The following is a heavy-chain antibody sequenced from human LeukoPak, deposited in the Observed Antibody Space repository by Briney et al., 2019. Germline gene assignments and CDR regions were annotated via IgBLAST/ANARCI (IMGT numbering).Heavy chain of an antibody. J-gene: IGHJ3*02. Sequence: PSETLSLTCAVYGGSFSGYYWSWIRQPPGKGLEWIGEINHSGSTNYNPSLKSRVTISVDTSKNQFSLKLSSVTAADTAVYYCARFGGYYDFWSGHGGAFDIWGQGTMVTASS. CDR3: ARFGGYYDFWSGHGGAFDI. CDR1: GGSFSGYY. V-gene: IGHV4-34*01. D-gene: IGHD3-3*01. CDR2: INHSGST.